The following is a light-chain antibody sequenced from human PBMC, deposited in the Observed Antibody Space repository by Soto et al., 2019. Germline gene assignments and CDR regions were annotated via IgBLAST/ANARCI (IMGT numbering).Light chain of an antibody. CDR1: NSDVGGYNF. Sequence: QSALTQPASVSGSPGQSITISCTGTNSDVGGYNFVSWYQKYSGKAPKLMIYEVSNRPSGVSNRFSGSKSGNTASLTISGLQAEDEADYYWRSYTSDKTLEFGGGTKLTVL. CDR3: RSYTSDKTLE. V-gene: IGLV2-14*01. CDR2: EVS. J-gene: IGLJ3*02.